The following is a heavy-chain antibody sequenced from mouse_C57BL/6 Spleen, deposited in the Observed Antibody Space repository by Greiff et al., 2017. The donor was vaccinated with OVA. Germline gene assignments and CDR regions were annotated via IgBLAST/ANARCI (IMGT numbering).Heavy chain of an antibody. Sequence: DVMLVESGGGLVKPGGSLKLSCAASGFTFSDYGMHWVRQAPEKGLEWVAYISSGSSTIYYADTVKGRFTISRDNAKNTLFLQMTSLRSEDTAMYYCARPGTTVVARYFDVWGTGTTVTVSS. CDR2: ISSGSSTI. CDR3: ARPGTTVVARYFDV. CDR1: GFTFSDYG. J-gene: IGHJ1*03. D-gene: IGHD1-1*01. V-gene: IGHV5-17*01.